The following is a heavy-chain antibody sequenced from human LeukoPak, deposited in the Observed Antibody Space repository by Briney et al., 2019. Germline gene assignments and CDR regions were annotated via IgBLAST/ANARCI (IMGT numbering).Heavy chain of an antibody. CDR2: IYPNSNT. V-gene: IGHV3-66*04. D-gene: IGHD5-18*01. Sequence: GGSLRLYCAASGFTGSSNYMNWVRQAPGKGRAWVSMIYPNSNTFYTDSVKGRFTISRDNSKNTLDLQMSSLRAEDTAVYYCARRGHGYGSPFDYWGQGTLVTVSS. CDR1: GFTGSSNY. CDR3: ARRGHGYGSPFDY. J-gene: IGHJ4*02.